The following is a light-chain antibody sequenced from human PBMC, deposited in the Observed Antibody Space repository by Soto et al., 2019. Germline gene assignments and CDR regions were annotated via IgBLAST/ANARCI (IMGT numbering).Light chain of an antibody. J-gene: IGKJ1*01. CDR3: QQYNSYSVT. V-gene: IGKV1-5*03. Sequence: DIQMTQSPFTLSASVGDRVTITCRASQSISSWLAWYQQKPGKAPKLLIYKASSLESGVPSRFSGSGSGTEFTLTISSLQPDDFATYYCQQYNSYSVTFGQGTKVDIK. CDR1: QSISSW. CDR2: KAS.